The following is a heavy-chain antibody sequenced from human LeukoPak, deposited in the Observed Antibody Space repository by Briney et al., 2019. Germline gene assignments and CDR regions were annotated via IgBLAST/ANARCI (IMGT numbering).Heavy chain of an antibody. Sequence: GGSLRLSCAAPGFTFSSSAMSWVRQAPGKGLEWVSVISNNGGYTYYADSVQGRFTISRDNSKSTLCLQMNSLRAEDTAVYYCAKQLGYCSDGSCYFPYWGQGTLVTVSS. CDR1: GFTFSSSA. CDR3: AKQLGYCSDGSCYFPY. V-gene: IGHV3-23*01. D-gene: IGHD2-15*01. CDR2: ISNNGGYT. J-gene: IGHJ4*02.